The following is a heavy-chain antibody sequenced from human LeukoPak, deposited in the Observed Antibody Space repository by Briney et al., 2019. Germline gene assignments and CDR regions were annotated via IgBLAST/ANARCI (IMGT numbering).Heavy chain of an antibody. J-gene: IGHJ5*02. Sequence: ASVKVSCKESGYTLTRYYIHWVRQAPGQGGESMGIINPSGGTTTYAQKFQGRVTITRDTSTSTVYMELSSLRSDDTAVYYCSKESEGWFDPWGQGTLATVSS. V-gene: IGHV1-46*03. CDR3: SKESEGWFDP. CDR1: GYTLTRYY. D-gene: IGHD3-10*01. CDR2: INPSGGTT.